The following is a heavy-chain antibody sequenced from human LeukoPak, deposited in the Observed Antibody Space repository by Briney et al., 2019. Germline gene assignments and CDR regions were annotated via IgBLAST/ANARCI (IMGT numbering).Heavy chain of an antibody. V-gene: IGHV3-23*01. Sequence: GGSLRLSCAASGFTFSNYAMAWVRQAPGKGLEWVSAISGNGGRTYSADSVQGRFTISRDNAKNSLYLQMNSLRAEDTAVYYCVRGKLTGASRLDYWGQGTLLTVSS. CDR2: ISGNGGRT. CDR3: VRGKLTGASRLDY. D-gene: IGHD7-27*01. J-gene: IGHJ4*02. CDR1: GFTFSNYA.